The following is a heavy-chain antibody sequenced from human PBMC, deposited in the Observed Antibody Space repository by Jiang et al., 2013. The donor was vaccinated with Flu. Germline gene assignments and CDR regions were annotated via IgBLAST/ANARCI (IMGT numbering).Heavy chain of an antibody. CDR2: IYPGDSDT. CDR1: GYSFTNYW. J-gene: IGHJ6*02. CDR3: ARMYYDFWNGMDV. D-gene: IGHD3-3*01. Sequence: GAEVKKPGESLKISCQGSGYSFTNYWIAWVRQMPGKGLEWMGIIYPGDSDTRYSPSFQGQVTISADKSISTAYLQWSSLKASDTAMYYCARMYYDFWNGMDVWGQGTTVTVSS. V-gene: IGHV5-51*01.